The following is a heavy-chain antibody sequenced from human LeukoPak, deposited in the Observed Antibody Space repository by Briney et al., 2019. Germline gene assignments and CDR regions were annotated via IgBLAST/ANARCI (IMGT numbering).Heavy chain of an antibody. Sequence: GGSLRLSCAASGFTFSSYSMNWVRQAPGKGLEWVSYISSSSSTIYYADSVKGRFTISRDNAKNSLYLQMNSLRAEDTAVYYCARGTSTEWLVTLHDAFDIWGQGTMVTVSS. CDR1: GFTFSSYS. D-gene: IGHD6-19*01. V-gene: IGHV3-48*04. J-gene: IGHJ3*02. CDR3: ARGTSTEWLVTLHDAFDI. CDR2: ISSSSSTI.